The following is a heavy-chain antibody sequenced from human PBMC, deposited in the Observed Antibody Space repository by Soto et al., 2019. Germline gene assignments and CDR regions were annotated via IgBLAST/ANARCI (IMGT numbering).Heavy chain of an antibody. CDR2: IIPIFGTA. CDR1: GGTFSSYA. V-gene: IGHV1-69*01. Sequence: QVQLVQSGAEVKKPGSSVKVSCKASGGTFSSYAISWVRQAPGQGLEWMGGIIPIFGTANYAQKFQGRVTITADESTSTAYMELSSLRSEDTAVYYCVREPRALADSYYGMDVWGQGTTVTVSS. D-gene: IGHD3-22*01. J-gene: IGHJ6*02. CDR3: VREPRALADSYYGMDV.